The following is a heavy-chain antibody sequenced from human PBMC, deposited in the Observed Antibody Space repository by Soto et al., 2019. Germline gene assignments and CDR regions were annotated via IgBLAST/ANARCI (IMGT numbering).Heavy chain of an antibody. CDR1: GFTFSNAW. CDR2: IKSKTDGGTT. J-gene: IGHJ4*02. V-gene: IGHV3-15*07. CDR3: TTGILTGYYGFDY. D-gene: IGHD3-9*01. Sequence: GGSLRLSCAASGFTFSNAWMNWVLQAPWKGLEWVGRIKSKTDGGTTDYAAPVKGRFTISRDDSKNTLYLQMNSLKTEDTAVYYCTTGILTGYYGFDYWGQGTLVTVSS.